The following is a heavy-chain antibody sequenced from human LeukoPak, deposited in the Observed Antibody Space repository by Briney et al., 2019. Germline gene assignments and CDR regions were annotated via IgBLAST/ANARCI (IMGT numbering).Heavy chain of an antibody. CDR3: ARHGASSSWSYYYYYMDV. D-gene: IGHD6-13*01. CDR2: IYPGDSDT. CDR1: GYSFTSYW. Sequence: GESLKISCKGSGYSFTSYWIGWVRQMPGKGLEWMGIIYPGDSDTRYSPSFQGQVTISADKSISTAYLQWSILKASDTAMYYCARHGASSSWSYYYYYMDVWGKGTTVTVSS. V-gene: IGHV5-51*01. J-gene: IGHJ6*03.